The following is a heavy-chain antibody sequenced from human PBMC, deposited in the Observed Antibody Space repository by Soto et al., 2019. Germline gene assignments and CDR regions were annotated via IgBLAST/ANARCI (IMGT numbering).Heavy chain of an antibody. Sequence: EVQLLESGGGLVQPGGSLRLSCAASGFTFSSCAMGWVRQAPGKGLESVSDIIDSGGSTYYADSVKGRFTISRDNSKSTLYLQMNSLRAEDTALYYCAKGRSYYYYYGVDVWGQGTTVTVSS. CDR3: AKGRSYYYYYGVDV. J-gene: IGHJ6*02. V-gene: IGHV3-23*01. CDR2: IIDSGGST. CDR1: GFTFSSCA.